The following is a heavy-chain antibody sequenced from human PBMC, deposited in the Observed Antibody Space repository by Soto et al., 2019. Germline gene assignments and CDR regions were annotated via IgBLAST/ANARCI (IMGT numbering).Heavy chain of an antibody. Sequence: HPGGSLGLSCVASGFSFSYYAMHWVRQAPGRGLEPVAVMSGDGSKSYYADSVKGRFTISRDNSKNTLYLQLNSLRIEDTALYYCAKDQGVGGTLGLFDYWGLGTLVTVPQ. V-gene: IGHV3-30*18. J-gene: IGHJ4*02. CDR1: GFSFSYYA. CDR3: AKDQGVGGTLGLFDY. D-gene: IGHD1-26*01. CDR2: MSGDGSKS.